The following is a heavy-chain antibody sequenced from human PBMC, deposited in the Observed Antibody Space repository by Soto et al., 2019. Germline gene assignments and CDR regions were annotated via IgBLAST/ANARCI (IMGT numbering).Heavy chain of an antibody. CDR3: TTEDLVGDYDAFDI. CDR1: GFTFSNAW. Sequence: GGSLRLSCAASGFTFSNAWMSWVRQAPGKGLEWVGRIKSKTDGGTTDYAAPVKGRFTISRDDSKNTLYLQMNSLKTEDTAVYYCTTEDLVGDYDAFDIWGQGTMVTVSS. D-gene: IGHD4-17*01. J-gene: IGHJ3*02. CDR2: IKSKTDGGTT. V-gene: IGHV3-15*01.